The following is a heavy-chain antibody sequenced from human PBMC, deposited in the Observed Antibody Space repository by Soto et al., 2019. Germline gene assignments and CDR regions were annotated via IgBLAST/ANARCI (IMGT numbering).Heavy chain of an antibody. CDR2: IWYDGSNK. Sequence: QVQLVESGGGVVQPRRSLRLSCAASGFTFSSYGMHWVRQAPGKGLEWVAVIWYDGSNKYYADSVKGRFTISRDNSKNTLYLQMNSLRAEDTAVYYCARDDPGQQLIDYWGQGTLVTVSS. CDR3: ARDDPGQQLIDY. J-gene: IGHJ4*02. V-gene: IGHV3-33*01. CDR1: GFTFSSYG. D-gene: IGHD6-13*01.